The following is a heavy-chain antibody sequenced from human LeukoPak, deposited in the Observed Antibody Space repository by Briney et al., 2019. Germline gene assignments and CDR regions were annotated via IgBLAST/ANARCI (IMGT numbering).Heavy chain of an antibody. CDR2: IYHSGST. CDR1: GYPISGGYF. D-gene: IGHD5-18*01. CDR3: ARIRRVDTAMGEIDY. Sequence: ASETLSLTCTVSGYPISGGYFWGWIRQPPGKGLEWIASIYHSGSTYYNPSLKSRVTISVDTSKNQFSLKLSSVTAADTAVYYCARIRRVDTAMGEIDYWGQGTLVTVSS. V-gene: IGHV4-38-2*02. J-gene: IGHJ4*02.